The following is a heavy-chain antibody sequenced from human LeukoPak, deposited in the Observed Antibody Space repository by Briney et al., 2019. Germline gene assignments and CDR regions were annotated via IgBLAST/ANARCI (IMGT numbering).Heavy chain of an antibody. Sequence: PGGSLRLSCAASGFTFDDYWMHWVRQAPGQGLVWVSRINTDGSRIHYADSVKGRFTISRDNSKNTLYLQMNSLRADDTAVYYCARNSGWSTGQGYWGQGTLVAVSS. CDR1: GFTFDDYW. J-gene: IGHJ4*02. CDR2: INTDGSRI. CDR3: ARNSGWSTGQGY. D-gene: IGHD6-19*01. V-gene: IGHV3-74*01.